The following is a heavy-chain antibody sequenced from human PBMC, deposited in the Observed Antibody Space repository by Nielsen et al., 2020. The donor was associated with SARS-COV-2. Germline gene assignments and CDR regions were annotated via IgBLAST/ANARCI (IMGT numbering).Heavy chain of an antibody. V-gene: IGHV3-9*01. Sequence: SLKISCAASGFTFDDYAMHWVQQAPGKGLEWVSGISWNSGSIGYADSMKGRFTISRDNAKNSLYLQMNSLRAEDTALYYCAKLSNSWDMGVDYWGQGTLVTVSS. CDR3: AKLSNSWDMGVDY. CDR1: GFTFDDYA. J-gene: IGHJ4*02. D-gene: IGHD2-2*01. CDR2: ISWNSGSI.